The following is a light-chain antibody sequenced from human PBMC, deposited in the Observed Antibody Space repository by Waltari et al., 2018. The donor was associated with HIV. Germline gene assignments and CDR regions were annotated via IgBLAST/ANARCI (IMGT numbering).Light chain of an antibody. CDR2: QAS. CDR3: QAWDSSTGV. J-gene: IGLJ1*01. Sequence: SYELTQPPSVSVSPGQTASITRSGDKLGDNYACWSQQKPGQSPVLVIYQASKRPSGIPERFSGSNSGNTATLTISGTQAMDEADYYCQAWDSSTGVFGTGTKVTVL. CDR1: KLGDNY. V-gene: IGLV3-1*01.